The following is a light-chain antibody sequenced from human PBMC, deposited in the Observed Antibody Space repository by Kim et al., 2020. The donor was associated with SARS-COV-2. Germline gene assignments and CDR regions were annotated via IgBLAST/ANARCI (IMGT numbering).Light chain of an antibody. V-gene: IGKV3-20*01. J-gene: IGKJ4*01. Sequence: EIVLTQSPGTLSLSPGERATPSCRASQSVNNRYLAWYQQKPGQAPRLLIYGASSRATGIPDRFSGSGSGTDFTLTISRLEPEDFAVYYCQQYGRSPLTFGGGTKVDIK. CDR2: GAS. CDR1: QSVNNRY. CDR3: QQYGRSPLT.